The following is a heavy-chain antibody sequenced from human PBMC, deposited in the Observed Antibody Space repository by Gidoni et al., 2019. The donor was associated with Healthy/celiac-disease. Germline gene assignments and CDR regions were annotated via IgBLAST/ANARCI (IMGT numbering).Heavy chain of an antibody. CDR1: GYTFTGYY. Sequence: QVQLVQSGAEVKKPGASVTVSCTASGYTFTGYYMHWVRQDPGQGLEWMGWINPNSGGTNYAQKFQGRVTMTRDTSISTAYMELSRLRSDDTAVYYCAREASPLGWFDPWGQGTLVTVSS. J-gene: IGHJ5*02. CDR2: INPNSGGT. CDR3: AREASPLGWFDP. V-gene: IGHV1-2*02. D-gene: IGHD6-6*01.